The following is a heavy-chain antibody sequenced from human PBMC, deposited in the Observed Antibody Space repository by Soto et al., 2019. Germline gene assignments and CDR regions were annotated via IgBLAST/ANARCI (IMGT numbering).Heavy chain of an antibody. J-gene: IGHJ4*02. CDR3: ARARGYDDSSGYLDY. V-gene: IGHV1-18*01. CDR2: ISAYNGNT. CDR1: GYTFTRYG. D-gene: IGHD3-22*01. Sequence: QVQLVQSGAEVKKPGASVKVSFKPSGYTFTRYGISCVRQAPGQGLEWMGWISAYNGNTNYAQKLQGRVTMTTDTSTSTAYLELRSLRCDDTAVYYCARARGYDDSSGYLDYWGQGSLFAVGS.